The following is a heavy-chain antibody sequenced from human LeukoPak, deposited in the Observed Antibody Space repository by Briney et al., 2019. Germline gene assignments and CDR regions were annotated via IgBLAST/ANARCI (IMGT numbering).Heavy chain of an antibody. CDR2: IKPDGSEI. Sequence: PGGSLRLSCAASGFTFSSYWMSWVRQAPEKGLEWVAKIKPDGSEIYHVDSVQGRFTISRDNAKSSLYLQMNSLRAEDTAVYYCATSRFYLESWGQGTLVTVSS. CDR1: GFTFSSYW. J-gene: IGHJ4*02. CDR3: ATSRFYLES. V-gene: IGHV3-7*01.